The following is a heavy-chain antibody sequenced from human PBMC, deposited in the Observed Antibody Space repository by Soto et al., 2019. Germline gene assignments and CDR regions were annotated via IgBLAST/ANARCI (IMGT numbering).Heavy chain of an antibody. CDR1: GGTFSSYT. Sequence: QVQLVQSGAEVKKPGSSVKVSCKASGGTFSSYTISWVRQAPGQGLEWMGRIIPILGIANYAQKFQGRVTITADKSTSTAYMELSSLRSEDTAVYYCARDLTYDSRGSEIVLGYGMDVWGQGTTVTVSS. J-gene: IGHJ6*02. D-gene: IGHD3-22*01. CDR2: IIPILGIA. CDR3: ARDLTYDSRGSEIVLGYGMDV. V-gene: IGHV1-69*08.